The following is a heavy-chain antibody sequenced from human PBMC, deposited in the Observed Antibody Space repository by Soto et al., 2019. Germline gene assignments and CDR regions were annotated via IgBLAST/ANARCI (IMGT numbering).Heavy chain of an antibody. V-gene: IGHV5-51*01. D-gene: IGHD3-22*01. Sequence: PGESLKISCKGSGYSFTSYWIGWVRQMPGKGLEWMGIIYPGDSDARYSPSFQGQVTISADKSISTAYLQWSSLKASDTAMYYCARGIGYYYDSSGTKPGWFDPWGQGTLVTVSS. CDR3: ARGIGYYYDSSGTKPGWFDP. J-gene: IGHJ5*02. CDR1: GYSFTSYW. CDR2: IYPGDSDA.